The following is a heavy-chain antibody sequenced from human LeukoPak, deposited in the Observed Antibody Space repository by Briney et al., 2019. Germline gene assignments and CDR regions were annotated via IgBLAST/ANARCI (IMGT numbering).Heavy chain of an antibody. J-gene: IGHJ4*02. CDR1: GGSISSYY. CDR3: ARGGGYSGYDFGY. CDR2: IYYSGST. D-gene: IGHD5-12*01. Sequence: SETLSLTCTVSGGSISSYYWSWIRQPPRKGLDWIGYIYYSGSTNYNPSLKSRVTISVDTSKNQFSLNLSSVTAADAAVYYCARGGGYSGYDFGYWGQGTLVTVSS. V-gene: IGHV4-59*01.